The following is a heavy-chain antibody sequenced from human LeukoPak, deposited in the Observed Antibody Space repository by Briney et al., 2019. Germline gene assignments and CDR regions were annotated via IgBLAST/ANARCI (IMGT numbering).Heavy chain of an antibody. J-gene: IGHJ4*02. V-gene: IGHV4-59*12. CDR1: GGSISSYY. CDR3: ARDRDDSSGYYFPFDY. D-gene: IGHD3-22*01. Sequence: SETLSLTCIVSGGSISSYYCSWFRKPPGKGLEWIGYISNSGITTYNPSLKSRVTISVDMSKNQFSLKLSSVTAADTAVYYCARDRDDSSGYYFPFDYWGQGTLVTVSS. CDR2: ISNSGIT.